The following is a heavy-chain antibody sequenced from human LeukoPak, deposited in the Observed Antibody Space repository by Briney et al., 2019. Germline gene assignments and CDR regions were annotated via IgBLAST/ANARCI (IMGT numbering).Heavy chain of an antibody. CDR2: ISSSGSTI. V-gene: IGHV3-48*01. CDR1: GFTFSSHG. CDR3: AKEGPSGYNWYYYYYMDV. D-gene: IGHD5-24*01. Sequence: GGTLRLSCAASGFTFSSHGMNWVRQAPGKGLEWVSYISSSGSTIYYADSVKGRFTISRDNSKNTLYLQMNSLRAEDTAVYYCAKEGPSGYNWYYYYYMDVWGKGTTVTISS. J-gene: IGHJ6*03.